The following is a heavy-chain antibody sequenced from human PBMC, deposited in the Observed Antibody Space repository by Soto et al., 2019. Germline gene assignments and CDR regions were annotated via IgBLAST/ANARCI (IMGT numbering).Heavy chain of an antibody. CDR2: SKPKTEGGTT. J-gene: IGHJ5*02. D-gene: IGHD1-1*01. Sequence: GGSLRLSCVGTGFIFTNAWVSWVRQAPGKGLEWVGRSKPKTEGGTTDYAAAVKGRFTILRDDSKNTLFLQMNSLRTEDTAMYYCTTDLDGSWGQGA. V-gene: IGHV3-15*01. CDR1: GFIFTNAW. CDR3: TTDLDGS.